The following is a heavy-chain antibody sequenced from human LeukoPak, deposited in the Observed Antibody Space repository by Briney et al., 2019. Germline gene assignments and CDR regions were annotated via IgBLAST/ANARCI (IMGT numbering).Heavy chain of an antibody. D-gene: IGHD3-9*01. J-gene: IGHJ4*02. V-gene: IGHV3-64*02. Sequence: GGSLRLSCAASGFTFSSYAMHWVRQAPGKGLEYVSAISSNGGSTYYADSVKGRFTISRDNSKNTLYLQMGSLRAEDMAVYYCARGGYDILTGFAYWGQGTLVTVSS. CDR3: ARGGYDILTGFAY. CDR1: GFTFSSYA. CDR2: ISSNGGST.